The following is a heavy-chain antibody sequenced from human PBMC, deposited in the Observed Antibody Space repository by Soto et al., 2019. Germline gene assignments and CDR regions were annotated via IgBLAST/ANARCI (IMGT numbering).Heavy chain of an antibody. Sequence: GGSLRLSCAASGFTFSSYEMNWVRQAPGKGLEWVSYISSSGSTTYYADSVKGRFTISRDNSKNTLYLQMNSLRAEDTAVYYCAKDYYDSSGYRWFDPWGQGTLVTVSS. J-gene: IGHJ5*02. CDR1: GFTFSSYE. CDR3: AKDYYDSSGYRWFDP. V-gene: IGHV3-48*03. D-gene: IGHD3-22*01. CDR2: ISSSGSTT.